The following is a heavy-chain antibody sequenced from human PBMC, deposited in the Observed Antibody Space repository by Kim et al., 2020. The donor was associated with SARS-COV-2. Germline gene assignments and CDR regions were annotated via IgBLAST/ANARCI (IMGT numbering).Heavy chain of an antibody. CDR1: GYSISSGYF. Sequence: SETLSLTCTVSGYSISSGYFWGWVRQPPGKGLEWIGSIFQSGRAYYNPSLKSRVTISVDTSKNQFSLKLTSVTAADTAVYYCLRDRVISDPASIGGFLDYWGQGSLVTVSA. CDR3: LRDRVISDPASIGGFLDY. D-gene: IGHD3-3*01. V-gene: IGHV4-38-2*02. CDR2: IFQSGRA. J-gene: IGHJ4*01.